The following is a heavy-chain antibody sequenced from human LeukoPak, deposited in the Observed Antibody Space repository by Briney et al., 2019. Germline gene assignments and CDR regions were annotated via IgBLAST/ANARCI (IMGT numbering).Heavy chain of an antibody. Sequence: SETLSLTCTVSGGSISSYYWSWIRQPPGKGLEWIGYIYYSGSTNYNPSLKSRVTISVDTSKNQFSLKLSSVTAADTAVYYCARDRTISHYYMDVWGKGTTVTVSS. CDR3: ARDRTISHYYMDV. J-gene: IGHJ6*03. CDR2: IYYSGST. D-gene: IGHD3-3*01. V-gene: IGHV4-59*01. CDR1: GGSISSYY.